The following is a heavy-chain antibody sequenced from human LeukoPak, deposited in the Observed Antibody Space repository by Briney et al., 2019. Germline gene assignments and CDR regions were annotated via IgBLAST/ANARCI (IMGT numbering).Heavy chain of an antibody. CDR3: ARYFYGSGNYRTLDY. J-gene: IGHJ4*02. CDR1: GYTFTGYY. V-gene: IGHV1-2*02. CDR2: INPNSAGT. Sequence: ASVKVSCKASGYTFTGYYMNWVRHAPGQGLEWMGWINPNSAGTNYAQNFQGRVTMTRDTSINTAYMELIRLTSDDTAVYYCARYFYGSGNYRTLDYWGQGTLVAVSS. D-gene: IGHD3-10*01.